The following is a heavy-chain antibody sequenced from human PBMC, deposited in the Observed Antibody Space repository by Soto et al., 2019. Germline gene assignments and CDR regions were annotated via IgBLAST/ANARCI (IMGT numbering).Heavy chain of an antibody. CDR1: GFTFSSYA. J-gene: IGHJ4*02. CDR2: ISGSGGST. D-gene: IGHD3-9*01. CDR3: AKDRLIGYDILTGQYLGRAPFDY. V-gene: IGHV3-23*01. Sequence: GGSLRLSCAASGFTFSSYAMSWVRQAPGKGLEWVSAISGSGGSTYYADSVKGRFTISRDNSKNTLYLQMNSLRAEDTAVYYCAKDRLIGYDILTGQYLGRAPFDYWGQGTLVTVSS.